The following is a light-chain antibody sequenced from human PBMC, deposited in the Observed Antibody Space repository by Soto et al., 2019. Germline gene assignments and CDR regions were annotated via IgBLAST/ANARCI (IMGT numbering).Light chain of an antibody. CDR3: MQALQSPYT. CDR2: FGS. V-gene: IGKV2-28*01. J-gene: IGKJ2*01. Sequence: DIVMTQSPLYLPVTPGEPASISCRSSQSLLHSNGYKFFDWYLQKLGQSPQLLIYFGSNRASGVPDRFSGSESGTDFTLKISRVEAEDVGVYYCMQALQSPYTFGHGTKLEIK. CDR1: QSLLHSNGYKF.